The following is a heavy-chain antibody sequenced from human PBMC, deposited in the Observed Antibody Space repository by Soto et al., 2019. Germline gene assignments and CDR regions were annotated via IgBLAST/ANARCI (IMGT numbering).Heavy chain of an antibody. CDR1: GYTFTSND. CDR3: AGGPPNWGFDF. V-gene: IGHV1-8*01. J-gene: IGHJ4*02. Sequence: QVQLVQSGAEVKKPGASVKVSCKGSGYTFTSNDINWVRQATGQGFEWMGWMSPKSGDTGYAQKFQGRVTMTRDTAISTAYMELSSLRSEDTGVYYCAGGPPNWGFDFWGQGTLVTVSS. D-gene: IGHD7-27*01. CDR2: MSPKSGDT.